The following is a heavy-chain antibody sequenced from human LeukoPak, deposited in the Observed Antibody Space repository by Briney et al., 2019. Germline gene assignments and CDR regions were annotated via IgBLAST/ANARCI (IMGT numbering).Heavy chain of an antibody. CDR3: ARKGDGYKFHFDY. Sequence: PGGSLRLSCTPSGFTFSSHAMSWVRQAPGKGLEWVSGISGNGAGTYYGDSVKGRFTISRDNSKNTLYLQMNSLRAEDTAVYYCARKGDGYKFHFDYWGQGTLVTVSS. CDR1: GFTFSSHA. J-gene: IGHJ4*02. D-gene: IGHD5-24*01. V-gene: IGHV3-23*02. CDR2: ISGNGAGT.